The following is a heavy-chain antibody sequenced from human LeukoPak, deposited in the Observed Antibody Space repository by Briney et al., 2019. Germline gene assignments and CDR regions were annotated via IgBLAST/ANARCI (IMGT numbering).Heavy chain of an antibody. CDR2: IKQDGSEK. Sequence: GGSLRLSCAASGFTFSSYWMGWVRQAPGKGLEWVANIKQDGSEKYYVDSLKGRFTISRDNAKNSLYLQMNSLRAEDTAVYYCAREHWGDFWSGGPNSDYWGQGTLVTVSS. CDR1: GFTFSSYW. J-gene: IGHJ4*02. D-gene: IGHD3-3*01. V-gene: IGHV3-7*01. CDR3: AREHWGDFWSGGPNSDY.